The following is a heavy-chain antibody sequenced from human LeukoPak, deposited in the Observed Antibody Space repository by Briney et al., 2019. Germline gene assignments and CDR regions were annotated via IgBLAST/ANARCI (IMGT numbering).Heavy chain of an antibody. CDR2: IWYDGSNK. D-gene: IGHD3-10*01. CDR1: GFTFSSYG. Sequence: PAGGSLRLSCAVSGFTFSSYGMHWVRQAPGKGLEWVAVIWYDGSNKYYADSVKGRFTISRDNSKNTLYLQMNSLRAEDTAVYYCARDRRRFGEFQYYYGMDVWGQGTTVTVSS. CDR3: ARDRRRFGEFQYYYGMDV. V-gene: IGHV3-33*01. J-gene: IGHJ6*02.